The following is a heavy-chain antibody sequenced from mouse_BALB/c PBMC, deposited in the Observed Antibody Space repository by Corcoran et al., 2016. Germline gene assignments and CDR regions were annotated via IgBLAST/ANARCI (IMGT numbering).Heavy chain of an antibody. CDR2: NNPYSSTI. CDR1: GFDFSRYW. J-gene: IGHJ2*01. Sequence: EVKLLESGGGLVQPGGSLKLSCAASGFDFSRYWMSWVRQAPGKGLEWSEENNPYSSTINYKPFIKDKFIISRNNARNTLYLQMSKVRSEDTTLYYCARRPHYFDYWGQGTTLTVSS. CDR3: ARRPHYFDY. V-gene: IGHV4-1*02.